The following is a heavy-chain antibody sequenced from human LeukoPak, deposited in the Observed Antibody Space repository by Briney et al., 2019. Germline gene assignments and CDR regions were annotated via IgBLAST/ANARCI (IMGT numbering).Heavy chain of an antibody. CDR1: GGSISSGSYY. J-gene: IGHJ4*02. Sequence: PSQTLSLTCTVSGGSISSGSYYWSWIRQPAGKGLKWMVRIYISGSTNYNPSLKSRVAISVDTSKNQFSLRLRSVTAADTAVYYCARVTGYMIEDYFDYWGQGTLVTVSS. V-gene: IGHV4-61*02. D-gene: IGHD3-22*01. CDR2: IYISGST. CDR3: ARVTGYMIEDYFDY.